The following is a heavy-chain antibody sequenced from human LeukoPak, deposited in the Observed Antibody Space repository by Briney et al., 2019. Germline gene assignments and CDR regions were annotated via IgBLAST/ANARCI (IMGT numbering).Heavy chain of an antibody. CDR3: ARLYYDFWSGYYTPLGYYYYYMDV. V-gene: IGHV4-39*07. CDR2: IYYSGST. Sequence: SSETLSLTCTVSGGSISSSSYYWGWIRQPPGKGLEWIGSIYYSGSTYYNPSLKSRVTISVDTSKNQFSLKLSSVTAADTAVYYCARLYYDFWSGYYTPLGYYYYYMDVWGKGTTVTVSS. CDR1: GGSISSSSYY. D-gene: IGHD3-3*01. J-gene: IGHJ6*03.